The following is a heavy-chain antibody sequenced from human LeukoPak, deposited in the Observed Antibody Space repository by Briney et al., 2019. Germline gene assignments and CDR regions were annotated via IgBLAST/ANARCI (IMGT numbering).Heavy chain of an antibody. Sequence: PGRSLRLSCAASGFTFSSYAMHWVRQAPGKGLEWVAVISYDGSNKYYADSVKGRFTISRDNSKNTLYLQMNSLRAEDTAVYYCARDLNWYFDLWGRGTLVTVSS. CDR3: ARDLNWYFDL. V-gene: IGHV3-30-3*01. CDR2: ISYDGSNK. J-gene: IGHJ2*01. CDR1: GFTFSSYA.